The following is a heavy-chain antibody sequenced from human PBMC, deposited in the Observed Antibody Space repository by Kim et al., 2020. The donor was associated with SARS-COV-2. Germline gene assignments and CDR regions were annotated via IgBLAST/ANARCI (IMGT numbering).Heavy chain of an antibody. CDR3: ARGSGWAVDY. CDR1: GYTFINYV. V-gene: IGHV1-3*04. D-gene: IGHD6-19*01. CDR2: ISIGNDNT. J-gene: IGHJ4*02. Sequence: ASVKVSCKASGYTFINYVMHWVRQAPGQRPDWMGLISIGNDNTKFSQKFQGRVTITRDTSASTAYMELTSLRSEDTAIYYCARGSGWAVDYWGQGTLVTVAS.